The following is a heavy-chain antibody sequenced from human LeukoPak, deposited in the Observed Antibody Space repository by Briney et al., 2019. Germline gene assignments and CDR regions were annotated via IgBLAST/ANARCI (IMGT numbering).Heavy chain of an antibody. J-gene: IGHJ5*02. V-gene: IGHV4-34*01. D-gene: IGHD6-13*01. CDR3: MRSGVAATATTSFKHNWFDP. CDR1: GGSFSGYY. Sequence: SETLSLTCAVYGGSFSGYYWSWIRQPPGKGLEWIGEINHSGSTNYNPSLKSRVTISADTSKNQLSLKLSSVTAAHTAVYYCMRSGVAATATTSFKHNWFDPWGQGTLVTVSS. CDR2: INHSGST.